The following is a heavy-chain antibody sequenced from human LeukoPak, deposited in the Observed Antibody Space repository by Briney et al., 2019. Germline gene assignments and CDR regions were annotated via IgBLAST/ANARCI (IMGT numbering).Heavy chain of an antibody. Sequence: GGSLRLSCAASGFTFSGYSMNWVRQAPGKGLEWVSSISTSSIYIYYADSVKGRFTISRGNAKNSLYLQMNSLRAEDTAVYYCARGRANVAADNWFDPWGQGTLVTVSS. D-gene: IGHD6-25*01. CDR3: ARGRANVAADNWFDP. CDR1: GFTFSGYS. CDR2: ISTSSIYI. J-gene: IGHJ5*02. V-gene: IGHV3-21*01.